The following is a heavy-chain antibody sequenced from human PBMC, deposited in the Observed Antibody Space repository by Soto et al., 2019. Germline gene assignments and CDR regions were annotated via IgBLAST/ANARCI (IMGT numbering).Heavy chain of an antibody. CDR3: ARGGAPDY. CDR1: GFTFNYYW. V-gene: IGHV3-74*01. J-gene: IGHJ4*02. CDR2: LQTDGSHP. Sequence: EVQLVESGGGLVQPGGSLRLSCVASGFTFNYYWTHWVRQAPGEGLMWVSRLQTDGSHPDYAASVKGRFTISRDNAKNPLYMQMNTLRAEDTAVYYCARGGAPDYWGQGTLVTVSS.